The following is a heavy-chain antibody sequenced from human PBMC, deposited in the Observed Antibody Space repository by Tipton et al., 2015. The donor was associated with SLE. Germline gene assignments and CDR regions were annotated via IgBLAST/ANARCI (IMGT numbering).Heavy chain of an antibody. CDR2: IKQDGSDK. CDR3: ARARITMVRARGAFDI. CDR1: GFTFSTYA. J-gene: IGHJ3*02. D-gene: IGHD3-10*01. V-gene: IGHV3-7*01. Sequence: GSLRLSCAASGFTFSTYAMSWVRQAPGKGLGWVANIKQDGSDKYYVDSVKGRFIISRDNAENSLYLQMDSLRAEDTAVYYCARARITMVRARGAFDIWGQGTMVTVSS.